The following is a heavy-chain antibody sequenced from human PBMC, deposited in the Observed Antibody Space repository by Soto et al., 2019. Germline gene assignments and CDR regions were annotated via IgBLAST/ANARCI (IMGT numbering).Heavy chain of an antibody. Sequence: GGSLRLSCAASGFPVSSNYMSWVRQAPGKGLEWVSVIYSGGSTYYADSVKGRFTISRDNSKNTLYLQMNSLRAEDTAVYYCARDGGATGLTDAFDIWGQGTMVTVSS. CDR3: ARDGGATGLTDAFDI. CDR1: GFPVSSNY. J-gene: IGHJ3*02. V-gene: IGHV3-53*01. D-gene: IGHD1-26*01. CDR2: IYSGGST.